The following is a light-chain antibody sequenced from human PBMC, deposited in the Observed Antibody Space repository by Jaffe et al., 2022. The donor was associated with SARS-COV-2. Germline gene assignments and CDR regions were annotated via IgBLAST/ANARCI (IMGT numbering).Light chain of an antibody. CDR3: QYYGRSPDFT. CDR2: GAS. Sequence: EIVLTQSPGTLSLSPGQRATLSCRASQSINSNYLAWYQQKPGQAPRLLIYGASIRATGIPDRFSGSVSGTDFTLTISRLEPEDFAVYYCQYYGRSPDFTFGPGTKVDIK. J-gene: IGKJ3*01. CDR1: QSINSNY. V-gene: IGKV3-20*01.